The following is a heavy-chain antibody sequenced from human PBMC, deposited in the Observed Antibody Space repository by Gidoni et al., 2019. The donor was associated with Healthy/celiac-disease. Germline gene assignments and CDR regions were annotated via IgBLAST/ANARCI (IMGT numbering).Heavy chain of an antibody. CDR2: IYYSGST. Sequence: QLQLQESGPGLVEPSETLSLTCTVSGGSISSSSYYWGWIRQPPGKGLEWIGSIYYSGSTYYNPSLKSRVTISVDTSKNQFSLKLSSVTAADTAVYYCARDQRLPSPAIYWGQGTLVTVSS. CDR1: GGSISSSSYY. CDR3: ARDQRLPSPAIY. D-gene: IGHD6-25*01. J-gene: IGHJ4*02. V-gene: IGHV4-39*07.